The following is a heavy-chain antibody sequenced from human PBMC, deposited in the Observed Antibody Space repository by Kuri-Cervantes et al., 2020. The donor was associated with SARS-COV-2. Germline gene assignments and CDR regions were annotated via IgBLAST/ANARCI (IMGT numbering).Heavy chain of an antibody. CDR2: ISSSRTTI. J-gene: IGHJ4*02. D-gene: IGHD3-22*01. CDR1: GFTFSSYS. Sequence: GESLKISCAASGFTFSSYSMNWVRQAPGKGLEWVSYISSSRTTIYYADSVKGRFTISRDNAKNSLYLQVNSLRAEDTAVYYCARDYYDSKSYWGQGTRVTVSS. V-gene: IGHV3-48*01. CDR3: ARDYYDSKSY.